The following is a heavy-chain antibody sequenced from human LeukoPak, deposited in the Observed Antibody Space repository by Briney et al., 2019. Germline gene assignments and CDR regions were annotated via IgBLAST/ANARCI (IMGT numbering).Heavy chain of an antibody. V-gene: IGHV1-69*05. Sequence: ASVKVSCKASGGTFSSYAISWVRQAPGQGLEWMGRIIPIFGTANYAQKFQGRVTITTDESTSTAYMELSSLRSDDTAVYYCARGDYYDSSGYYHYYYYYMDVWGKGTTVTVSS. CDR3: ARGDYYDSSGYYHYYYYYMDV. CDR1: GGTFSSYA. J-gene: IGHJ6*03. CDR2: IIPIFGTA. D-gene: IGHD3-22*01.